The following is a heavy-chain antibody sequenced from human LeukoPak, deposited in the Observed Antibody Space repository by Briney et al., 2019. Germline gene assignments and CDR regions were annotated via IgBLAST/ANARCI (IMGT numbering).Heavy chain of an antibody. CDR3: ARDQYGDYFDY. CDR1: DGSISSYY. J-gene: IGHJ4*02. Sequence: SETLSLTCTVSDGSISSYYWSWIRQPPGKGLEWIGYIYYSGSTNYNPSLKSRVTISVDTSKNQFSLKLSSVTAADTAVYYCARDQYGDYFDYWGQGTLVTVSS. CDR2: IYYSGST. D-gene: IGHD4-17*01. V-gene: IGHV4-59*01.